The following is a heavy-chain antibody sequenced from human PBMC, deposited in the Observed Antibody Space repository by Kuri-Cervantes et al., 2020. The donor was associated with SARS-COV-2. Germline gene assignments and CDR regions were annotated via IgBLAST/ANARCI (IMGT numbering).Heavy chain of an antibody. Sequence: GESLKISCAASGLTFSNHGMHWVRQAPGKGLEWVAFIWYDGGEEYYGDSVKGRFTISRDNSKNTLDLQMNSERDEDTAVYYCVRDALERIFPLPTKFDVWGQGTTVTVSS. D-gene: IGHD3-3*01. CDR1: GLTFSNHG. V-gene: IGHV3-33*01. J-gene: IGHJ6*02. CDR3: VRDALERIFPLPTKFDV. CDR2: IWYDGGEE.